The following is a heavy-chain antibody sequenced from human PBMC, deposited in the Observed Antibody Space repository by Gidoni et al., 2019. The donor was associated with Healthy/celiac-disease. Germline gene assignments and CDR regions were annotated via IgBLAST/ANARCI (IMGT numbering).Heavy chain of an antibody. CDR2: IYYSGST. V-gene: IGHV4-61*01. Sequence: QVQLQESGPGLVKPSETLSLTCTVSGGSVSSGSYYWICIRQPPGKGLAWIGYIYYSGSTNYNPSLKSRVTISVDTSKNQFSLKLSSVTAADTAVYYCARVSCSSTSCPSGWGDYWGQGTLVTVSS. CDR1: GGSVSSGSYY. D-gene: IGHD2-2*01. CDR3: ARVSCSSTSCPSGWGDY. J-gene: IGHJ4*02.